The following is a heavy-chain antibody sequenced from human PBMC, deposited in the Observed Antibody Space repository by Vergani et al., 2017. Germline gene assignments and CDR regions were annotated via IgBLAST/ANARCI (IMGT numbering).Heavy chain of an antibody. J-gene: IGHJ4*02. Sequence: EVQLLQSGGGVIQPGGSVRLSCAASGFTFSACPMTWVRQAPGKGLEWVSAISARYPSTYYADSVKGRFTISRDDSKRLAYLQVSGLKTEDTAVYFCSRGRGYSFGYSDYWGQGTLVTVSS. V-gene: IGHV3-23*01. CDR3: SRGRGYSFGYSDY. CDR1: GFTFSACP. CDR2: ISARYPST. D-gene: IGHD5-18*01.